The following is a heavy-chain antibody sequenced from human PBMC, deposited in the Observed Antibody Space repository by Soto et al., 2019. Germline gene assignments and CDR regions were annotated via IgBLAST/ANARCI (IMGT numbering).Heavy chain of an antibody. J-gene: IGHJ4*02. CDR2: IIPILGIA. Sequence: SVKVSCKASGGTFSSYTISWVRQAPGQGLEWMGRIIPILGIANYAQKFQGRVTITADKSTSTAYMELSSLRSEDTAVYYCARDLEQWLAPGFDYWGQGTLVTAPQ. D-gene: IGHD6-19*01. CDR1: GGTFSSYT. CDR3: ARDLEQWLAPGFDY. V-gene: IGHV1-69*04.